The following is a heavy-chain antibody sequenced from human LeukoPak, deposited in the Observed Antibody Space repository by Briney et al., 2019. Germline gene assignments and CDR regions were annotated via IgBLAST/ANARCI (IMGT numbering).Heavy chain of an antibody. Sequence: GGSLRLSCAASGFTFSSYGMHWVRQAPGKGLEWVAFIRYDGSNKYYADSVKGRFTISRDNSKNTLYLQMNSLRAEDTAVYYCARDPGGNTYGRYFDYWGQGTLVTVSS. CDR2: IRYDGSNK. CDR3: ARDPGGNTYGRYFDY. V-gene: IGHV3-30*02. D-gene: IGHD5-18*01. CDR1: GFTFSSYG. J-gene: IGHJ4*02.